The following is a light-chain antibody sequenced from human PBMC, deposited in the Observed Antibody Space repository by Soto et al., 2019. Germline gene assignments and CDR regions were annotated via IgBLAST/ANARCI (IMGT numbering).Light chain of an antibody. CDR3: QQYDNLLPIT. CDR2: DAS. V-gene: IGKV1-33*01. J-gene: IGKJ5*01. CDR1: QDISKN. Sequence: IQMTQSPSSLSASVGDRVTITCQASQDISKNLNWYQQKPGKAPKLLIYDASSLQTGVPSRFSGSGSATHVTLTITSLQPEDIATYYCQQYDNLLPITFGQGTRLEIK.